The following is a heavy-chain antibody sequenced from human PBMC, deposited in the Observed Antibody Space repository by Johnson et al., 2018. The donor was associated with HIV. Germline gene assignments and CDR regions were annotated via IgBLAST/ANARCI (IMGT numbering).Heavy chain of an antibody. CDR1: GFTFSSYV. J-gene: IGHJ3*02. CDR3: AKTPGDNWYYSEGTDAFDI. Sequence: QVQLVESGGGVVQPGRSLRLSCAASGFTFSSYVIHWVRQPPGKGLEWVAVISSDGSNKYYVDSVKGRFTISRDNSKNTLDLQRNSLRPEDTAVYYCAKTPGDNWYYSEGTDAFDIWGQGTMVTVSS. V-gene: IGHV3-30*18. D-gene: IGHD1-20*01. CDR2: ISSDGSNK.